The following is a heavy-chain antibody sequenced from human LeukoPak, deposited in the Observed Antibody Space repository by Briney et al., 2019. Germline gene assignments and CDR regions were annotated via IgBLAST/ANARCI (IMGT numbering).Heavy chain of an antibody. D-gene: IGHD2-15*01. Sequence: SETLSLTCTVSGGSISNSDYYWDWIRQPPGKGLEWLVYIYYSGSTNYNPSLKSRVTISVDTSKNQFSLKLSSVTDADTAVYYCARHCSGGSCYGNWFDPWGQGTLVTVSS. CDR2: IYYSGST. CDR3: ARHCSGGSCYGNWFDP. CDR1: GGSISNSDYY. V-gene: IGHV4-61*05. J-gene: IGHJ5*02.